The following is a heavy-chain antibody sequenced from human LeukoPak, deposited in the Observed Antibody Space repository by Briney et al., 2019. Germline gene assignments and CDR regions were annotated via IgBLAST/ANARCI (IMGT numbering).Heavy chain of an antibody. CDR1: GFRLSSNG. J-gene: IGHJ5*02. CDR3: AKYARIEAARPTALNWFDP. CDR2: LWSDASNT. D-gene: IGHD6-6*01. V-gene: IGHV3-33*06. Sequence: GRSLRLSCVASGFRLSSNGMHWVRQAPGKGLELVAVLWSDASNTYYADSVKGRFTISRDLSKNTLYLQMNSLRAEDTAVYYCAKYARIEAARPTALNWFDPWGQGTLVTVSS.